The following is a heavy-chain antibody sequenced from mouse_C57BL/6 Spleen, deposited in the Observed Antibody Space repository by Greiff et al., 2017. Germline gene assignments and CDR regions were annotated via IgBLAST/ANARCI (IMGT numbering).Heavy chain of an antibody. V-gene: IGHV1-39*01. CDR3: ARRANWDVEGYFDV. J-gene: IGHJ1*03. CDR2: INPNYGTT. D-gene: IGHD4-1*01. CDR1: GYSFTDYN. Sequence: VQLQQSGPELVKPGASVKISCKASGYSFTDYNMNWVKQSNGKSLEWIGVINPNYGTTSYNQKFKGKATLTVDQSSSTAYMQLNSLTSEDSAVYYGARRANWDVEGYFDVWGTGTTVTVSS.